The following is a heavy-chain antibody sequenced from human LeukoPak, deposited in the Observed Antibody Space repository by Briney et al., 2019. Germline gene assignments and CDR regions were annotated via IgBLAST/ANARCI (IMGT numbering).Heavy chain of an antibody. CDR1: GDSIGTYY. V-gene: IGHV4-59*08. D-gene: IGHD3-10*01. CDR2: IDYSGST. CDR3: ARKATNDRYYPFDF. J-gene: IGHJ4*02. Sequence: SETLSLTCTVFGDSIGTYYWNWIRQPPGKGLEWMGYIDYSGSTNYNPSLKSRVTISLDTSRTQFSLRLTSVTAADTAVYYCARKATNDRYYPFDFWGQGTLVTVSS.